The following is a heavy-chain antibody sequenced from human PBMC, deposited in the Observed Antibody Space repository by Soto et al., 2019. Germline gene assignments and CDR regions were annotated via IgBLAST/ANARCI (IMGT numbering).Heavy chain of an antibody. J-gene: IGHJ6*02. Sequence: GASVKVSCKASGYTFTSYGISWVRQAPGQGLEWMGWISAYNGNTNYAQKLQGRVTMTTDTSTSTAYMELRSLRSDDTAVYYCSSDDALRIETGTTSDYYYGMDVWGQGTTVTVSS. D-gene: IGHD1-1*01. CDR2: ISAYNGNT. CDR3: SSDDALRIETGTTSDYYYGMDV. CDR1: GYTFTSYG. V-gene: IGHV1-18*01.